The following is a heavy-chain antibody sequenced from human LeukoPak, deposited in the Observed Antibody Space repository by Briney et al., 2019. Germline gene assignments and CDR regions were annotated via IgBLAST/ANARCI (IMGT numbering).Heavy chain of an antibody. J-gene: IGHJ5*02. CDR1: GGSISSYY. D-gene: IGHD3-22*01. V-gene: IGHV4-59*08. Sequence: KPSETLSLTCTVSGGSISSYYWSWIRQPPGKGREWIGYIYYSGSTNYNPSLKSRVTISVDTSKNQFSLKLSSVTAADTAVYYCARVIVDRGFDPWGQGTLVTVSS. CDR3: ARVIVDRGFDP. CDR2: IYYSGST.